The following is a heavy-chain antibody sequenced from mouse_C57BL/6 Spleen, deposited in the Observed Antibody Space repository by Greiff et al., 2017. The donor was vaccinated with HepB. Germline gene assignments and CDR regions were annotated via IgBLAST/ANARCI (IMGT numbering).Heavy chain of an antibody. CDR2: IDPEDGET. V-gene: IGHV14-2*01. D-gene: IGHD3-2*02. Sequence: EVKLVESGAELVKPGASVKLSCTASGFNIKDYYMHWVKQRPEQGLEWIGRIDPEDGETKYAPKFQGKATITAATSSNTAYLQLRSLTSEDTAVYCCARGELRHGSFDYWGQGTTVTVSS. CDR3: ARGELRHGSFDY. J-gene: IGHJ2*01. CDR1: GFNIKDYY.